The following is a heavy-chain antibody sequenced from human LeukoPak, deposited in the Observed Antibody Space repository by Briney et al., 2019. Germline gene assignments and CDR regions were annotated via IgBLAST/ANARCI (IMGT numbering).Heavy chain of an antibody. CDR1: GYTFTSYG. J-gene: IGHJ6*02. D-gene: IGHD6-13*01. V-gene: IGHV1-18*01. CDR2: ISAYNGNT. CDR3: ASFSSSSWTNYYYYYGMDV. Sequence: ASVKVSCKASGYTFTSYGISWVRQAPGQGLEWMGWISAYNGNTNYAQKLQGRVTMTTDTSTSTAYMELRSLRSDDTAVYYCASFSSSSWTNYYYYYGMDVWGQGTTVTDSS.